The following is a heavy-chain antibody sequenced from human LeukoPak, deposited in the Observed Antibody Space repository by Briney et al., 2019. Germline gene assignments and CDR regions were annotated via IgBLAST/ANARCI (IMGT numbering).Heavy chain of an antibody. CDR2: IYHSGST. CDR1: GYSISSGYY. J-gene: IGHJ4*02. V-gene: IGHV4-38-2*01. CDR3: ARHGPYYYGSGSPFDY. Sequence: SETLSLTCAVSGYSISSGYYWGWIRQPPGKGLEWIGSIYHSGSTYYNPSLKSRVTISVDTSKNQFSLKLNSVTAADTAVYYCARHGPYYYGSGSPFDYWGQGTLVTVSS. D-gene: IGHD3-10*01.